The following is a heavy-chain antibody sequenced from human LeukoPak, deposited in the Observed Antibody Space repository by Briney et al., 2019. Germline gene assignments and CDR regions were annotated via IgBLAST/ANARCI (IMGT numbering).Heavy chain of an antibody. CDR3: ARTPPAIVVVPVPPRYGMDV. D-gene: IGHD2-2*01. V-gene: IGHV3-21*01. CDR1: GFTVSSNY. CDR2: ISSSSSYI. J-gene: IGHJ6*02. Sequence: GGSLRLSCAASGFTVSSNYMSWVRQAPGKGLEWVSSISSSSSYIYYADSVKGRFTISRDNAKNSLYLQMNSLRAEDTAVYYCARTPPAIVVVPVPPRYGMDVWGQGTTVTVSS.